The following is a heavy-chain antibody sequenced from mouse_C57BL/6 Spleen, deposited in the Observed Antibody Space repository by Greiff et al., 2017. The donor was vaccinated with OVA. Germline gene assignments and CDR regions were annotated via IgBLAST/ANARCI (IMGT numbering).Heavy chain of an antibody. CDR1: GFTFSSYT. J-gene: IGHJ3*01. CDR2: ISGGGGNT. CDR3: AREELGRVFAY. Sequence: EVMLVESGGGLVKPGGSLKLSCAASGFTFSSYTMSWVRQTPEKRLEWVATISGGGGNTYYPDSVKGRFTISRDNAKNTLYLQMSSLRSEDTALYYRAREELGRVFAYWGQGTLVTVSA. D-gene: IGHD4-1*01. V-gene: IGHV5-9*01.